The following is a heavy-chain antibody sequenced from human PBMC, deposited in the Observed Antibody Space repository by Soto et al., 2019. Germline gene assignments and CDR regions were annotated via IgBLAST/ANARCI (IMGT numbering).Heavy chain of an antibody. CDR3: ARGLRSSSWYFDY. D-gene: IGHD6-13*01. V-gene: IGHV4-59*01. Sequence: PSETLSLTCTVSDGSISSYYWSWIRQPPGKGLEWIGYIHYSGSTNSNPSLRSRVTISIDTSKNQFSLKLSSVTAADTAVYYCARGLRSSSWYFDYWGQGTPVTV. CDR2: IHYSGST. J-gene: IGHJ4*02. CDR1: DGSISSYY.